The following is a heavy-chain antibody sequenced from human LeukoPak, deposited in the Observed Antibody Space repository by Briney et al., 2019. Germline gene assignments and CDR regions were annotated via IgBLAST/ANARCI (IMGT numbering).Heavy chain of an antibody. J-gene: IGHJ4*02. CDR3: ARELRTFDS. CDR2: IKHNGDEL. D-gene: IGHD3-16*01. V-gene: IGHV3-7*01. CDR1: GFTFSDRY. Sequence: PGGSLRLSCAASGFTFSDRYMDWVRQAPGKGLEWVANIKHNGDELNYVDSVEDRFTISRDNAKNSLYLHMTSLRAEDTAVYYCARELRTFDSWGQGTLVTVSS.